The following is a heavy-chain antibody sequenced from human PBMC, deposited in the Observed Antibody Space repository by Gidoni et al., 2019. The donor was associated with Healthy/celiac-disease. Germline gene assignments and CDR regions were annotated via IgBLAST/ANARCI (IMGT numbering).Heavy chain of an antibody. D-gene: IGHD3-22*01. CDR3: ARGDHKYYYDSSGYWGFDY. J-gene: IGHJ4*02. CDR2: IWYDGSNK. V-gene: IGHV3-33*01. CDR1: GFTFSSYG. Sequence: QVQLVESGGGVVQPGRSLRLSCAASGFTFSSYGMHWVRQAPGKGLEWVAVIWYDGSNKYYADSVKGRFTISRDNSKNTLYLQMNSLRAEDTAVYYCARGDHKYYYDSSGYWGFDYWGQGTLVTVSS.